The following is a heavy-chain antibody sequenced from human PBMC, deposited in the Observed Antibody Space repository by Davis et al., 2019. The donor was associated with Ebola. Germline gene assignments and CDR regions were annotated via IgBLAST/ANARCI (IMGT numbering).Heavy chain of an antibody. J-gene: IGHJ6*04. Sequence: GESLKISCAVSGFPITNYWTHWVRQAPGKGLEWVATIKRDGSEKYFVDSVKGRFTISRDNAKNSLYLQMSSLRAEDTAVYYCARGHYGMDVWGKGTTVTVSS. CDR3: ARGHYGMDV. V-gene: IGHV3-7*04. CDR1: GFPITNYW. CDR2: IKRDGSEK.